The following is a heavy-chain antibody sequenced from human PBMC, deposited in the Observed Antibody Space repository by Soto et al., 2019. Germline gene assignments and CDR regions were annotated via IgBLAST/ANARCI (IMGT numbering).Heavy chain of an antibody. CDR2: IYYSGST. V-gene: IGHV4-31*03. J-gene: IGHJ6*02. CDR1: GGSISSGGYY. D-gene: IGHD5-18*01. CDR3: ARIGRVTARTAYYYYGMDG. Sequence: SETLSLTCTVSGGSISSGGYYWSWIRQHPGKGLEWIGYIYYSGSTYYNPSLKSRVTISVDTSKNQFSLKLSSVTAADTAVYYCARIGRVTARTAYYYYGMDGWGQGTTVTVSS.